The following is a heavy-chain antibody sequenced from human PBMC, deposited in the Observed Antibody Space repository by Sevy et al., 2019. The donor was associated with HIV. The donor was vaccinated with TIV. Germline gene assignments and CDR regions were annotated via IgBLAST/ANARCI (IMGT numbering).Heavy chain of an antibody. CDR3: ARETPIPHYDYVWGSYRFDAFDI. Sequence: ASVKVSCKASGGTFSSYAISWVRQAPGQGLEWMGGIIPIFGTANYAQKFQGRVTITADKSTSTAYMELSSLGSEDTAGYYCARETPIPHYDYVWGSYRFDAFDIWGQGTMVTVSS. V-gene: IGHV1-69*06. CDR2: IIPIFGTA. CDR1: GGTFSSYA. D-gene: IGHD3-16*02. J-gene: IGHJ3*02.